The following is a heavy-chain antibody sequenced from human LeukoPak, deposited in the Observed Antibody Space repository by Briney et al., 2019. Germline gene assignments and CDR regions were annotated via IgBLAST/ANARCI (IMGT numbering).Heavy chain of an antibody. CDR3: ARDLWQSSSWSVDY. CDR2: ISAYNGNT. CDR1: GYTFTSYG. D-gene: IGHD6-13*01. Sequence: GASVKVSCKASGYTFTSYGISWVRQAPGQGLEWMGWISAYNGNTNYAQKLQGRVTMTTDTSTSTAYMELRSLRSDDTAVYYCARDLWQSSSWSVDYWGQGTLVTVSS. J-gene: IGHJ4*02. V-gene: IGHV1-18*01.